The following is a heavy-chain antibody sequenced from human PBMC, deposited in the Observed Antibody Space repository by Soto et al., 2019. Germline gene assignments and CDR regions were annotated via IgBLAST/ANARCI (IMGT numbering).Heavy chain of an antibody. CDR2: ISSSGDAI. V-gene: IGHV3-11*01. D-gene: IGHD3-22*01. Sequence: QVQLVESGGGLVKPGGSLRLSCAASGFTFSDSYMSWIRQAPGKGLEWISYISSSGDAIYYADSVKGRFTISRDNAKNSLSLQMNSLRAEDTAVYYCARDLGYYDSSGYFDSWGQGMLVTVSS. J-gene: IGHJ4*02. CDR3: ARDLGYYDSSGYFDS. CDR1: GFTFSDSY.